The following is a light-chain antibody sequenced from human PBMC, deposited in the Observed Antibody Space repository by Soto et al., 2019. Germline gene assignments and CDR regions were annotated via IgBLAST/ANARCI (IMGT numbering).Light chain of an antibody. Sequence: DIQMTQSPSSLSASVGDRVTITCRASQSISSYLNWYQQKPGKAPKLLIYAASRLQSGVPSRFSGSGSGTDFTLTISSLQPEDFASYYCQQGYRTPPTFGQGTKVEIK. CDR2: AAS. J-gene: IGKJ1*01. V-gene: IGKV1-39*01. CDR3: QQGYRTPPT. CDR1: QSISSY.